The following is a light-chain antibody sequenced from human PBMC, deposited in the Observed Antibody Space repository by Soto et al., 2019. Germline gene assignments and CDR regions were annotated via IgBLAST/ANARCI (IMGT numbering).Light chain of an antibody. V-gene: IGKV1-5*03. CDR1: QSISYW. CDR2: KAS. CDR3: QQNNNYWT. J-gene: IGKJ1*01. Sequence: DIQMTQSPSTLSASVGDRVTITCRASQSISYWLAWYQQKPGKAPKLLIYKASSLERGVPSRFNRSGSGTEFSLVISRLQPDDFATYYGQQNNNYWTFGQGTKVEIK.